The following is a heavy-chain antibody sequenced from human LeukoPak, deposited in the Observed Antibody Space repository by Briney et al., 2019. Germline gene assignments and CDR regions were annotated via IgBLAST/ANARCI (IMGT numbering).Heavy chain of an antibody. V-gene: IGHV4-39*01. Sequence: NPSETLSLTCTVSAGSISGSSYYCGWIRDPPGKGLEWTGSTYYSGSTYNNHAHKSRVTISVDTSKNQFSLKLSSVTAADTAVYYCARSYLVVPETDYWGQGTLVTVSS. D-gene: IGHD2-2*01. CDR1: AGSISGSSYY. CDR3: ARSYLVVPETDY. J-gene: IGHJ4*02. CDR2: TYYSGST.